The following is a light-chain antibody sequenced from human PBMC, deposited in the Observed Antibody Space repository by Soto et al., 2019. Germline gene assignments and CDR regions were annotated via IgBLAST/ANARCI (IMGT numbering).Light chain of an antibody. V-gene: IGLV1-44*01. J-gene: IGLJ3*02. Sequence: QSVLTQPPSASGTPGQRVTISCSGSDSNIGSNTVNWYQHLPGMAPKLLTHSNDHRPSGGADRFSGSKSGTSASLSISGLQAEDEADYYCATWDDILNGWVFCGGTKLTVL. CDR1: DSNIGSNT. CDR3: ATWDDILNGWV. CDR2: SND.